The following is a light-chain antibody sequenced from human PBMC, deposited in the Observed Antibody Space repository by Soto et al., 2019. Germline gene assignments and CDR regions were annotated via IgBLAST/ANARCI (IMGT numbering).Light chain of an antibody. J-gene: IGLJ1*01. V-gene: IGLV2-14*01. CDR1: SSDVGGFIF. CDR2: DVS. Sequence: QPASVSGSPGQSITISCTGTSSDVGGFIFVSWYQQHPGRAPKLMIYDVSNRPSGVSNRFSGSKSGNTASLTISGLQADDDADYYCVSYTTSASYVFGTGTKLTVL. CDR3: VSYTTSASYV.